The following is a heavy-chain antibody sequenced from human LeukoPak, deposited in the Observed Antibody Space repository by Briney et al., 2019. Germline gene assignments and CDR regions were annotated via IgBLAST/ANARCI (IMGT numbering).Heavy chain of an antibody. CDR1: GYIFTNYA. Sequence: ASVKVSCKASGYIFTNYAMHWVRQAPGQRLEWMGWIKAVNGDTKYSQEFQGRVTITRDTSASTAYMELSSLRYEDMAVYYCARVAGTLFDYWGQGTPVTVSS. CDR3: ARVAGTLFDY. J-gene: IGHJ4*02. CDR2: IKAVNGDT. V-gene: IGHV1-3*03. D-gene: IGHD6-19*01.